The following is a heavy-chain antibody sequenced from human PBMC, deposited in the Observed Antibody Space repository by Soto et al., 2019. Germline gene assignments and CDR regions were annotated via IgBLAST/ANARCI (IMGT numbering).Heavy chain of an antibody. Sequence: ASVKVSCKASGYTFTSYDINWLRQSTGQGLEWMGWMNPNSGNTGYAQKFQGRVTMTRNTSISTAYMELSSLRSEDTAVYYCAREDETNYGDYYYYYGMDVWGQGTTVTVSS. CDR1: GYTFTSYD. V-gene: IGHV1-8*01. J-gene: IGHJ6*02. D-gene: IGHD4-17*01. CDR3: AREDETNYGDYYYYYGMDV. CDR2: MNPNSGNT.